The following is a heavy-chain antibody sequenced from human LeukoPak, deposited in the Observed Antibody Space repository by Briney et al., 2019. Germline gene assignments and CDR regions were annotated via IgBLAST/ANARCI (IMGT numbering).Heavy chain of an antibody. CDR1: GYTFTSYF. J-gene: IGHJ5*02. D-gene: IGHD6-19*01. V-gene: IGHV1-46*01. CDR2: INPGGGST. Sequence: ASVKVSWKASGYTFTSYFMRWVGQAPGQGLEWMGIINPGGGSTTYAQKFQGRLTMTRDTSTSTFYMELSSLGSEDTPVYYCARAPPTVDVFDPWGQGTLVTVSS. CDR3: ARAPPTVDVFDP.